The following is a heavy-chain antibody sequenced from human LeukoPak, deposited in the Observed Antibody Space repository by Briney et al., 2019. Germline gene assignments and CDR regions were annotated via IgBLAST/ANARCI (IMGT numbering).Heavy chain of an antibody. Sequence: PGGSLRLSCAASGFTFSSYSMNWVRQAPGKGLEWVPYISTSSRTIYYADSVKGRFTISRDNAKNSLYLQMHSLRAEDTAVYYCARDLYGDYALDYWGQGTLVTVSS. V-gene: IGHV3-48*01. J-gene: IGHJ4*02. CDR1: GFTFSSYS. CDR3: ARDLYGDYALDY. CDR2: ISTSSRTI. D-gene: IGHD4-17*01.